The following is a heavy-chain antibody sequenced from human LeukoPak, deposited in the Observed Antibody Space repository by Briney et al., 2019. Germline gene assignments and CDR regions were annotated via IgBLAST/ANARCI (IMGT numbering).Heavy chain of an antibody. D-gene: IGHD6-19*01. V-gene: IGHV3-53*01. J-gene: IGHJ4*02. CDR1: GFTVSSNY. CDR3: AKERSLEIAVAGTVFDY. Sequence: PGGSLRLSCAASGFTVSSNYMSWVRQAPGKGLEWVSVIYSGGSTYYADSVKGRFTISRDNSKNTLYLQMNSLRAEDTAVYYCAKERSLEIAVAGTVFDYWGQGTLVTVSS. CDR2: IYSGGST.